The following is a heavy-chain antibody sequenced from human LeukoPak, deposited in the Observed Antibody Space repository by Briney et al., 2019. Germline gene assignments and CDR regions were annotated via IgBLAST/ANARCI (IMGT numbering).Heavy chain of an antibody. CDR1: GGSISSGGYS. J-gene: IGHJ3*02. D-gene: IGHD1-7*01. Sequence: SETLSLTCAVSGGSISSGGYSWSWIRQPPGKGLEWIGYIYHSGSTYYNPSLKSRVTISVDRSKNQFSLKLSSVTAADTAVYYCARSELRRQGSDAFDIWGQGTMVTVSS. CDR2: IYHSGST. V-gene: IGHV4-30-2*01. CDR3: ARSELRRQGSDAFDI.